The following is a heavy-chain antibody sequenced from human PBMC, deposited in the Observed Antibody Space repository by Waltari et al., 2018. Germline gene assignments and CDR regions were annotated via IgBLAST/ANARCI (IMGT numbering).Heavy chain of an antibody. CDR2: IYYSGST. J-gene: IGHJ4*02. CDR3: ARSKGDYYDSSGPYPFDY. Sequence: VPEFTFSSYAMSWVRQAPGKGLEWIGYIYYSGSTNYNPSLKSRVTISVDTSKNHFSLKLSSVTAADTAVYYCARSKGDYYDSSGPYPFDYWGQGTLVTVSS. V-gene: IGHV4-59*01. D-gene: IGHD3-22*01. CDR1: EFTFSSYA.